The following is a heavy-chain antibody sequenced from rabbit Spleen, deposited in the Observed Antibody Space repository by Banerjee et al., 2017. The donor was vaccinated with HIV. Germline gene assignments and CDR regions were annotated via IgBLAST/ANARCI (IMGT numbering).Heavy chain of an antibody. V-gene: IGHV1S7*01. CDR1: GFTISNYW. CDR3: ARDSYSTYDYVGAFIL. Sequence: QLEESGGRLVQPGGSLTLSCKASGFTISNYWINWVRQAPGKGLEWIGIIYPITETTYYANWVNGRFTISSDNAQNTVDLQMNSLTAADTATYFCARDSYSTYDYVGAFILWGPGTLVTVS. CDR2: IYPITETT. D-gene: IGHD6-1*01. J-gene: IGHJ4*01.